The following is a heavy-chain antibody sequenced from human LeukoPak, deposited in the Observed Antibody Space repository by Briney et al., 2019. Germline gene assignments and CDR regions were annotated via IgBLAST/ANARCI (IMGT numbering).Heavy chain of an antibody. V-gene: IGHV3-53*01. CDR2: IYSGGFT. D-gene: IGHD4-17*01. CDR3: ARGGYYGAMGGYFDH. CDR1: GFAVSSNY. Sequence: GGSLRLSCAASGFAVSSNYMSWVRQAPGKGLEWVSVIYSGGFTYYADSVKGRFTISRDTSKNILYIQMNSLRAEDTAVYYCARGGYYGAMGGYFDHWGQGTLVTVSS. J-gene: IGHJ4*02.